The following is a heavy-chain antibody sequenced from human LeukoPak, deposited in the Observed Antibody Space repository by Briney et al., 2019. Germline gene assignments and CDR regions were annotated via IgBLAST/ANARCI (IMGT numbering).Heavy chain of an antibody. Sequence: SVKVSCKASGGTFSSYAISWVRQAPGQGLEWMGGIIPIFGTANYAQKFQGRVTITADEPTSTAYMELSSLRSEDTAVYYCAREGLGIHDFDYWGQGTLVTVSS. CDR2: IIPIFGTA. CDR1: GGTFSSYA. J-gene: IGHJ4*02. CDR3: AREGLGIHDFDY. V-gene: IGHV1-69*13. D-gene: IGHD7-27*01.